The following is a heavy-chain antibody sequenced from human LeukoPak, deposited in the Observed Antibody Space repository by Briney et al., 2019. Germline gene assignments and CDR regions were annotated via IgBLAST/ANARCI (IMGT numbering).Heavy chain of an antibody. J-gene: IGHJ4*02. V-gene: IGHV3-30*02. Sequence: PGGSLRLSCVASGFTFSNYGMHWVRQGPGKGLEWVAFIRSDGSNKYYGDSVKGRFTISRDNSKNTLYLEMNSLRAEDTAVYYCAKDTSEEGFDYWGQGTLVTVSS. CDR1: GFTFSNYG. CDR3: AKDTSEEGFDY. D-gene: IGHD1-26*01. CDR2: IRSDGSNK.